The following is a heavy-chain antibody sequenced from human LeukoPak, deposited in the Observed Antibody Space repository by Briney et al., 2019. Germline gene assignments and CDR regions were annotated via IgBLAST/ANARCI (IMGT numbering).Heavy chain of an antibody. CDR2: IYPGDSDT. J-gene: IGHJ6*02. D-gene: IGHD6-19*01. Sequence: GESLQISCKGSGYNFTSYWIGWVRQLPGKGLEWMGIIYPGDSDTRYSPSFQGQVTISADKSISTAYLQWSSLKASDTAMYYCARQGRGSGWYSRYYYYYGMDVWGQGTTVTVSS. CDR1: GYNFTSYW. CDR3: ARQGRGSGWYSRYYYYYGMDV. V-gene: IGHV5-51*01.